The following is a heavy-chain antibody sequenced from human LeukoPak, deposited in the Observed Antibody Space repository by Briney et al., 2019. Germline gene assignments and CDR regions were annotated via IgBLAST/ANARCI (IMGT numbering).Heavy chain of an antibody. CDR2: INPNSGGT. Sequence: ASVKVSCKASGYTFSDYYIHWVRQAPGQGLEWMGWINPNSGGTNSAQKFQGRVTMTRDTSISTAYMELSRLRSDDTAVYYCASGHSITGNTHFDPWGQGTLVTVSS. J-gene: IGHJ5*02. CDR3: ASGHSITGNTHFDP. CDR1: GYTFSDYY. D-gene: IGHD1-20*01. V-gene: IGHV1-2*02.